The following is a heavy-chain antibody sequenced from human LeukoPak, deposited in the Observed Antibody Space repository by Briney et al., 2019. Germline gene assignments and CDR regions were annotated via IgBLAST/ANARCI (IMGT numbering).Heavy chain of an antibody. CDR2: ISAYNGNT. Sequence: ASVKVSCKASGYTFTSYGISWVRQAPGQGLEWMGWISAYNGNTNYTQKLQGRVTMTTDTSTSTAYMELRSLRSDDTAVYYCARDFGYSSGWYNGFDIWGQGTMVTVSS. V-gene: IGHV1-18*01. CDR1: GYTFTSYG. J-gene: IGHJ3*02. CDR3: ARDFGYSSGWYNGFDI. D-gene: IGHD6-19*01.